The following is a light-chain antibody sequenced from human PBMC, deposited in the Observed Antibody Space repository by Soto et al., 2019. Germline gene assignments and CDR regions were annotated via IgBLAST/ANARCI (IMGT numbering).Light chain of an antibody. CDR1: QGISNY. J-gene: IGKJ1*01. CDR2: AAS. Sequence: DIQMTQSPSSLSASVGDRVTITCRASQGISNYLAWYQQKPGKVPKLLIYAASTLQSGVPSRFSGSGSGTDFTLTISSLQPEDVATYYCQKYNSALGWTFGQGTKV. V-gene: IGKV1-27*01. CDR3: QKYNSALGWT.